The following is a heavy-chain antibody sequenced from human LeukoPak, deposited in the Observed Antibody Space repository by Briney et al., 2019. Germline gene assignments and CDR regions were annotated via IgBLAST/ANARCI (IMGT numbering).Heavy chain of an antibody. CDR2: IYHSGSI. D-gene: IGHD1-26*01. J-gene: IGHJ4*02. V-gene: IGHV4-38-2*02. Sequence: PSETLSPNCTVSGYSISNGYFWGWIRQPPGKGLECIGTIYHSGSIYYNPSLKSRVTISVDTSKNQFSLKLSSVTAADTAVYYCARHVSTSGSYQRPNMVDYWGQGTLVTVSS. CDR1: GYSISNGYF. CDR3: ARHVSTSGSYQRPNMVDY.